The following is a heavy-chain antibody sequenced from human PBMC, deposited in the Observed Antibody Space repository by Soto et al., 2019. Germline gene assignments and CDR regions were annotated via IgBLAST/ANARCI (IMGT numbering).Heavy chain of an antibody. CDR3: ARDLGRRVAI. CDR1: GYTFTGYY. Sequence: GSVKVSCKASGYTFTGYYMHWVRQAPGQGLEWMGWINPNSGGTNYAQKFQGRVTMTRDTSISTAYMELSRLRSDVKALYYCARDLGRRVAIWGQGTTVTVSS. CDR2: INPNSGGT. J-gene: IGHJ6*02. V-gene: IGHV1-2*02. D-gene: IGHD2-15*01.